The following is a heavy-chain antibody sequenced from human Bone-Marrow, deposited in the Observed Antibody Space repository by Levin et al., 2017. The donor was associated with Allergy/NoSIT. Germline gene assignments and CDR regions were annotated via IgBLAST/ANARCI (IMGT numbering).Heavy chain of an antibody. J-gene: IGHJ3*01. V-gene: IGHV3-7*01. CDR1: GFTFSSYW. CDR3: AKDNWAQRHIDAFDV. CDR2: IKQDGSEK. Sequence: ASVKVSCAASGFTFSSYWMTWVRQVPGKGLEWVADIKQDGSEKRYVGSVKGRFTISRDNAKNSLYLQMNSLRVEDTAVYYCAKDNWAQRHIDAFDVWGRGTKVTVSA. D-gene: IGHD7-27*01.